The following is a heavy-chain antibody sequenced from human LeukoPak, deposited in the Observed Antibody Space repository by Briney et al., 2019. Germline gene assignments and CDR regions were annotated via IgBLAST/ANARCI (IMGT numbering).Heavy chain of an antibody. Sequence: DLLSRTYTETGDSISGNECSWRRQPPRKRMKWIGYIYYSGSTNYNPSLKSRVTISVDTSKNQFSLKLSSVTAADTAVYYCARDAYYYGSGSYWSWFDPWGQGTLVTVSS. CDR2: IYYSGST. V-gene: IGHV4-59*01. CDR1: GDSISGNE. CDR3: ARDAYYYGSGSYWSWFDP. D-gene: IGHD3-10*01. J-gene: IGHJ5*02.